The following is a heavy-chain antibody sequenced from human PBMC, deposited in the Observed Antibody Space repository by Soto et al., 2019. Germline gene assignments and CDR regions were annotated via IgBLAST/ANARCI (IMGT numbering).Heavy chain of an antibody. CDR2: VNTSGGGT. Sequence: ASVKVSCKASGHTFSGYYVHCVRQPPGKGVAWMGWVNTSGGGTHYAQKFQGKVSMTRDTSISAVYMELRSLRRDDMAVYFCASDYVRDDLTVTTEEFGRFWGQGTLVTVSS. D-gene: IGHD3-16*01. J-gene: IGHJ4*02. CDR3: ASDYVRDDLTVTTEEFGRF. V-gene: IGHV1-2*02. CDR1: GHTFSGYY.